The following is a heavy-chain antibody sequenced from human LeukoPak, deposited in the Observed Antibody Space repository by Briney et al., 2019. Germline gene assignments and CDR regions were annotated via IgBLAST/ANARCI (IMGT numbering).Heavy chain of an antibody. D-gene: IGHD3-10*01. CDR1: GFTFSGYA. V-gene: IGHV3-23*01. CDR3: AKGLGELLWSPYFDY. J-gene: IGHJ4*02. Sequence: PGGSLRLSCAASGFTFSGYAMSWVRQAPGKGLEWVSAVSGSGGSTYYADSVKGRFTISRDNSKNTLYLQMNSLRAEDTAVYYCAKGLGELLWSPYFDYWGQGTLVTVSS. CDR2: VSGSGGST.